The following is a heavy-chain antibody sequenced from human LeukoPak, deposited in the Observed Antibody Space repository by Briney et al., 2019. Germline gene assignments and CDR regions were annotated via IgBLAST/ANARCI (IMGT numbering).Heavy chain of an antibody. Sequence: ASVKVSCKASGYTFTTYYMHWVRQAPGQGLEWMGWISAYNGNTNYAQKLQGRVTMTTDTSTSTAYMELRSLRSDDTAVYYCARGGSSWDFDYWGQGTLVTVSS. J-gene: IGHJ4*02. D-gene: IGHD6-13*01. V-gene: IGHV1-18*04. CDR2: ISAYNGNT. CDR1: GYTFTTYY. CDR3: ARGGSSWDFDY.